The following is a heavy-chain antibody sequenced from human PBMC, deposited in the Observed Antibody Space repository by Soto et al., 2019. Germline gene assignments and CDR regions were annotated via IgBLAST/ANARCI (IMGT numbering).Heavy chain of an antibody. CDR1: GLTFSSYW. CDR3: ARGGAYSYGSIDY. Sequence: PGGSLRLSCAASGLTFSSYWVHWVRQAPGRGLVWVSRINSDGSSTSYADSVKGRFTISRDNAKNTLYLQMNSLRAEDTAVYYCARGGAYSYGSIDYWGQGTLVTVSS. CDR2: INSDGSST. V-gene: IGHV3-74*01. J-gene: IGHJ4*02. D-gene: IGHD5-18*01.